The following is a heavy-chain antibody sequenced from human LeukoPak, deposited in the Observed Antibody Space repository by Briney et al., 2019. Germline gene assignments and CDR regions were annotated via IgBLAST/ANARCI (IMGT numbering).Heavy chain of an antibody. V-gene: IGHV3-30*02. D-gene: IGHD3-22*01. CDR3: ARPLVRPRAFDI. CDR1: GFTFSSYG. J-gene: IGHJ3*02. Sequence: GGSLRLSCAASGFTFSSYGMHWVRQAPGKGLEWVAFIRYDGSNKYYADSVKGRFTISRGNSKNTLYLQMNSLRAEDTAVYYCARPLVRPRAFDIWGQGTMVTVSS. CDR2: IRYDGSNK.